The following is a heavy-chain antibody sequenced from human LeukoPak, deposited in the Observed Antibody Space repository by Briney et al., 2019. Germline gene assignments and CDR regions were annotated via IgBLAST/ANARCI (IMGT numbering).Heavy chain of an antibody. CDR3: AKDGYYSSANHFARLHFDL. J-gene: IGHJ2*01. Sequence: GGSLRLSCEASGFTFSTHAMNWIRQTPGKGLEWLSVISGDVQTTTYASSVKGRFTISRGNSKNTLYLEMNSLRVEDTAIYYCAKDGYYSSANHFARLHFDLWGRGTRVTVSS. CDR1: GFTFSTHA. CDR2: ISGDVQTT. D-gene: IGHD3-3*01. V-gene: IGHV3-23*01.